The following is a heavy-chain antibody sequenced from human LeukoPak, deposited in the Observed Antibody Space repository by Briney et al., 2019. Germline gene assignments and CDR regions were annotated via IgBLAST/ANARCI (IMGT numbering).Heavy chain of an antibody. V-gene: IGHV4-34*01. Sequence: SETLSPTCAVYGGSFSGYYWSWIRQPPGKGLEWIGEINHSGSTNYNPSLKSRVTISVDTSKNQFSLKLSSVTAADTAVYYCARGQQQLDPFDYWGQGTLVTVSS. CDR3: ARGQQQLDPFDY. CDR2: INHSGST. CDR1: GGSFSGYY. J-gene: IGHJ4*02. D-gene: IGHD6-13*01.